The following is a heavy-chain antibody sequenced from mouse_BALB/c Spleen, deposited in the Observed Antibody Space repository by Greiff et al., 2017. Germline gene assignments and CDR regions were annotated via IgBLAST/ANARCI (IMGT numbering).Heavy chain of an antibody. CDR1: GYTFTDYW. CDR2: IDTSDSYT. D-gene: IGHD2-4*01. Sequence: QVQLQQPGAELVMPGASVKMSCKASGYTFTDYWMHWVKQRPGQGLEWIGAIDTSDSYTSYNQKFKGKATLTVDESSSTAYMQLSSLTSEDSAVYYCARYGYDYHYYAMDYWGQGTSVTVSA. CDR3: ARYGYDYHYYAMDY. V-gene: IGHV1-69*01. J-gene: IGHJ4*01.